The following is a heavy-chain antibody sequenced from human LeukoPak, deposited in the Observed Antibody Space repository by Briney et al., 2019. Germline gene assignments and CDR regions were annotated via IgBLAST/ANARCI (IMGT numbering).Heavy chain of an antibody. CDR1: GFTFTTYN. J-gene: IGHJ4*02. V-gene: IGHV3-30-3*01. D-gene: IGHD2-8*02. Sequence: PGGSLRLSCAASGFTFTTYNVHWVRQAPGKGPEWVAVISYDERNIFYADSVKGRFTISRDNSKNTLWLQMNSLRADDTALYYCARESTGGSLGDYWGQGTLVTVSS. CDR3: ARESTGGSLGDY. CDR2: ISYDERNI.